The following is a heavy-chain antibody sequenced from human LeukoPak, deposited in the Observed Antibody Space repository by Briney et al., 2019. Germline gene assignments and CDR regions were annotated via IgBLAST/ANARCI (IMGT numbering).Heavy chain of an antibody. CDR2: IYYSGGT. Sequence: PSETLSLTCTVSGGSISSYYWSWIRQPPGKGLEWIGYIYYSGGTNYNPSLKSRVTISVDTSKNQFSLKLSSVTAADTAVYYCARDIVVVPAAMNGGHYYYYGMDVWGQGTTVTVSS. V-gene: IGHV4-59*01. CDR3: ARDIVVVPAAMNGGHYYYYGMDV. D-gene: IGHD2-2*01. J-gene: IGHJ6*02. CDR1: GGSISSYY.